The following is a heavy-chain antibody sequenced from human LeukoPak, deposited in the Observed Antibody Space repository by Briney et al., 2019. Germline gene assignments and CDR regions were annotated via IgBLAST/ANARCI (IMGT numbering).Heavy chain of an antibody. J-gene: IGHJ4*02. CDR1: GYTFTGYY. Sequence: ASVKVSCKASGYTFTGYYMHWVRQAPGQGLEWMGWINHNSGGTNYAQKFQGRVTMTRDTSISTAYMELSRLRADDTAVYYCARGRGILRSWYLVSDSWDYWGQGTLVTVSS. CDR2: INHNSGGT. D-gene: IGHD6-13*01. V-gene: IGHV1-2*02. CDR3: ARGRGILRSWYLVSDSWDY.